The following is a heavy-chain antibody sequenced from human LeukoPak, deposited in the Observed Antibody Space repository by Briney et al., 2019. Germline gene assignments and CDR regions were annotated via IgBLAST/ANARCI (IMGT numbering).Heavy chain of an antibody. D-gene: IGHD3-3*01. CDR3: AREASGYYRDF. J-gene: IGHJ4*02. Sequence: GGSLRLSCAASGFTFSSYGMHWVRQAPGKGLEWVAVIWYDGSKKQYADSVKGRFTISRDDSKNTLYLQMNSLTAEDTALYYCAREASGYYRDFWGQGTLVTVSS. V-gene: IGHV3-33*01. CDR1: GFTFSSYG. CDR2: IWYDGSKK.